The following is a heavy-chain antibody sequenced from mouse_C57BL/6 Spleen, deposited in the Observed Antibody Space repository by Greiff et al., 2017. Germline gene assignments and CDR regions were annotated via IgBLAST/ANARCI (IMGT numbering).Heavy chain of an antibody. D-gene: IGHD1-1*01. CDR3: AREDYYGSSSY. V-gene: IGHV5-16*01. Sequence: EVQRVESEGGLVQPGSSMKLSCTASGFTFSDYYMAWVRQVPEKGLEWVANINYDGSSTYYLDSLKSRFIISRDNAKNILYLQMSSLKSEDTATYYCAREDYYGSSSYWGQGTLVTVSA. CDR2: INYDGSST. CDR1: GFTFSDYY. J-gene: IGHJ3*01.